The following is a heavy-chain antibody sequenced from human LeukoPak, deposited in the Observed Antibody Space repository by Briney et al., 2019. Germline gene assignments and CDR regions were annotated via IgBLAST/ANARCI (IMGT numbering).Heavy chain of an antibody. CDR2: MNPNNGNT. Sequence: ASVKVSCKASGYTFTNYDITWVRQATGQGLEWMGWMNPNNGNTGYAQRFQGRVTLTRDTSISTAYMELRSLRSEDTAVYYCARGFLGYDSSDYAFSYYWGQGTLVTVSS. CDR3: ARGFLGYDSSDYAFSYY. CDR1: GYTFTNYD. J-gene: IGHJ4*02. D-gene: IGHD3-22*01. V-gene: IGHV1-8*01.